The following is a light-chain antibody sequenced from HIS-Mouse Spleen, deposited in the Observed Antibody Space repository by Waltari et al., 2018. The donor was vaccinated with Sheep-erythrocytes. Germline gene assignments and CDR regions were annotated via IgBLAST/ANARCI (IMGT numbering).Light chain of an antibody. CDR2: DDS. J-gene: IGLJ3*02. CDR3: YSTDSSGNHRV. CDR1: ALPKKY. Sequence: SYELTQPPSVSVSPGQTARIPCSGDALPKKYAYWYQQKSGQAPVLDLYDDSKRPSGIPEGFSGSSSGTMATLTISGAQVEDEADYYCYSTDSSGNHRVFGGGTKLTVL. V-gene: IGLV3-10*01.